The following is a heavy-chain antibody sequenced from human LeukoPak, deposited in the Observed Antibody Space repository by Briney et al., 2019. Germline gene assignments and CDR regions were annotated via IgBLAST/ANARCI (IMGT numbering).Heavy chain of an antibody. CDR2: IWYDGSNK. CDR1: GFTFSSYG. CDR3: ASGSPAGDY. V-gene: IGHV3-33*03. Sequence: GGSLRLSCAASGFTFSSYGMHWVRQAPGKGLEWVALIWYDGSNKYYADSVKGRFTISRDNAKNSLYLEMTSLRAEDTAVYYCASGSPAGDYWGQGTLVTVSS. D-gene: IGHD1-26*01. J-gene: IGHJ4*02.